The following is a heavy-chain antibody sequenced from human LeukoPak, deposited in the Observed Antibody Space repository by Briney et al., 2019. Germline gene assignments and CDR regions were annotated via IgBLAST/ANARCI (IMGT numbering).Heavy chain of an antibody. D-gene: IGHD3-3*01. CDR2: ISGNGENT. CDR3: AKIVGETGGY. Sequence: PGGSLRLSCAAFGSTLSSNALSWVRQAPGEGPEWVSTISGNGENTYYAGSVKGRFSISRDASKNTVYLQMNSLRTDDTAVYYCAKIVGETGGYWGQGTLVTVSS. CDR1: GSTLSSNA. J-gene: IGHJ4*02. V-gene: IGHV3-23*01.